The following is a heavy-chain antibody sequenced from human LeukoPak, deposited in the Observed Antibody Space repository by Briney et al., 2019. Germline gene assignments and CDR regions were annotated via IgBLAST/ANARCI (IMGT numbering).Heavy chain of an antibody. J-gene: IGHJ6*02. CDR3: ARSGFGGSSWXXXYGIDV. CDR2: MFYSGTT. D-gene: IGHD6-13*01. Sequence: SLTXTVSGGSIXXXXWTWXXXXPGXGXEWXXXMFYSGTTYYNPSLKSRVTMSVDMSKNQFSLWLSSVSAGDTAVYYCARSGFGGSSWXXXYGIDVWGQGTTVXVSS. CDR1: GGSIXXXX. V-gene: IGHV4-59*01.